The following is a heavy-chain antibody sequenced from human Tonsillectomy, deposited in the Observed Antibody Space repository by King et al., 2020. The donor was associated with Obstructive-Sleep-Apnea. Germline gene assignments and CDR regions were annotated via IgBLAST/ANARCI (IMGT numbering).Heavy chain of an antibody. CDR3: ARVGETTYYYYGMDV. CDR2: IYTSGST. CDR1: GGSISSYY. V-gene: IGHV4-4*07. D-gene: IGHD1-26*01. Sequence: QLQESGPGLVKSSETLSLTCTVSGGSISSYYWSWIRQPAGKGLEWIGRIYTSGSTNYNPSLKRRVTMSVDTSKNQFSLNLSSVPAADTAVYYCARVGETTYYYYGMDVWGQGTTVTVSS. J-gene: IGHJ6*02.